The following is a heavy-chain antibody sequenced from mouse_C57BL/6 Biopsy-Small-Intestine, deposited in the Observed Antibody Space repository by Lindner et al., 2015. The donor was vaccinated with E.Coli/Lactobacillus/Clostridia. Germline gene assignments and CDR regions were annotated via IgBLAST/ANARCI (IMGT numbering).Heavy chain of an antibody. D-gene: IGHD2-2*01. V-gene: IGHV1S126*01. J-gene: IGHJ4*01. Sequence: SVKVSCKASGDTFSSYGFSWVRQAPGQGLEWMGGITPMFGTVIYAQKFQDRVTITADESTSTAYMDLRSLRSDDTAVYYCAGVFGNIQRGNWFDLWGQGTLVTVSS. CDR2: ITPMFGTV. CDR1: GDTFSSYG. CDR3: AGVFGNIQRGNWFDL.